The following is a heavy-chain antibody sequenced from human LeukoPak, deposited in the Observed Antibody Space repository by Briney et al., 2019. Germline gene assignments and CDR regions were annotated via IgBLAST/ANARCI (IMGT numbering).Heavy chain of an antibody. Sequence: GGSLRLSCAASGFTSIAYDMHWVRQITGGGLEWVSTSGTVGDTFYSDSVKGRFTISRENAKNSVHLQMNSLRVEDSAIYFCVRAAMPYIINGRRFDYWGQGTLVTVSS. CDR1: GFTSIAYD. CDR3: VRAAMPYIINGRRFDY. V-gene: IGHV3-13*04. J-gene: IGHJ4*02. CDR2: SGTVGDT. D-gene: IGHD2-2*01.